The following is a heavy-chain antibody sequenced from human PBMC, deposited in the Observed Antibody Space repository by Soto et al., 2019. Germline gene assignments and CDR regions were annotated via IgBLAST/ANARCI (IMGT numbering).Heavy chain of an antibody. CDR1: GLTFSSYA. CDR3: AKRLFAIVVVGGYDI. CDR2: IDGTGTST. J-gene: IGHJ3*02. V-gene: IGHV3-23*01. D-gene: IGHD5-12*01. Sequence: GGSLRLSCVGSGLTFSSYAMGWVRQAPGKGLEWVSGIDGTGTSTYYAGSVKGRFTISRDNSKNTLYLQMNSLRVEDTAVYYCAKRLFAIVVVGGYDIWGQGTMVTLSS.